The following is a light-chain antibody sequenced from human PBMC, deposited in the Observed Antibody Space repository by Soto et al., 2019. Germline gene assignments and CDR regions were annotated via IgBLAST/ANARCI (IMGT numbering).Light chain of an antibody. CDR1: QGIDSS. V-gene: IGKV1-9*01. CDR3: QKLHDYPIT. CDR2: AAS. J-gene: IGKJ5*01. Sequence: ILLTQSPSSLSASVVDRVTITCRSSQGIDSSFAWYQQKPGKAPKLLIYAASSLQSGVPSRFSGSGSGTDFTLTISSLQPEDFATYYCQKLHDYPITFGQGTRLAIK.